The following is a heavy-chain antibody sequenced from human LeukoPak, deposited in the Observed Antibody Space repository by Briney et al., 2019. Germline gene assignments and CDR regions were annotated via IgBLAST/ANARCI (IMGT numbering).Heavy chain of an antibody. V-gene: IGHV4-39*02. CDR2: IYYSGST. CDR3: ARDLVVVTDQNWFDP. D-gene: IGHD2-21*02. CDR1: GGSISSSSYY. J-gene: IGHJ5*02. Sequence: SETLSLSCTVSGGSISSSSYYWGWIRQPPGKGLEWIGIIYYSGSTYYNPSLKSRLTISVDMSKNQFSLRLSSVTAADTAVYYCARDLVVVTDQNWFDPRGQGTLVTVSS.